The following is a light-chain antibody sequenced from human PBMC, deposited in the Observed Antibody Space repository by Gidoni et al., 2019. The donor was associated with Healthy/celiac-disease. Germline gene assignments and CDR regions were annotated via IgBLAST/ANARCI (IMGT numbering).Light chain of an antibody. J-gene: IGLJ2*01. CDR2: QDS. CDR1: KLGDTE. CDR3: QAWDSSPVV. Sequence: SSPLTPPPPVSVCPGQTASLTCAGEKLGDTEACWHQQKPGQAPVLVIYQDSKRPSGIPERFSGSNSGTTATLTIIGTQAMDEADYYCQAWDSSPVVFGGGTKLTVL. V-gene: IGLV3-1*01.